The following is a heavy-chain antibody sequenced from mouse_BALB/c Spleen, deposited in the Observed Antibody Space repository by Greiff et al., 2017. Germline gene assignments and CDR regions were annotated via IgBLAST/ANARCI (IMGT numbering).Heavy chain of an antibody. CDR1: GYTFTDYA. V-gene: IGHV1S137*01. CDR3: ARGGVPTFDY. J-gene: IGHJ2*01. Sequence: QVQLQQSGAELVRPGVSVKISCKGSGYTFTDYAMHWVKQSHAKSLEWIGVISTYYGDASYNQKFKGKATLTSDKSSSTAYMELSSLTSEDSAVYYCARGGVPTFDYWGQGTTLTVSS. CDR2: ISTYYGDA.